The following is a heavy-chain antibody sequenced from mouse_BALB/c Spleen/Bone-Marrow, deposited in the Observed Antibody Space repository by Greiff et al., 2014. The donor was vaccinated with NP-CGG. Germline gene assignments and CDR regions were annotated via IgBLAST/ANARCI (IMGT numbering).Heavy chain of an antibody. D-gene: IGHD3-1*01. CDR2: IDPYNGGT. CDR1: GYSFTDYN. Sequence: LVESGPELVKPGASVKVSCKASGYSFTDYNTYWVNQSHGKSLEWIGYIDPYNGGTSYNQKFKGKATLTVDKSSSTAFMHLNSLTSEDSAVYYCASYHSSGYAMDYWGQGTSVTVSS. CDR3: ASYHSSGYAMDY. V-gene: IGHV1S135*01. J-gene: IGHJ4*01.